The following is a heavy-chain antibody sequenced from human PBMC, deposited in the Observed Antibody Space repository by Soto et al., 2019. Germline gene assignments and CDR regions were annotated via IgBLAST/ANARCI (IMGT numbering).Heavy chain of an antibody. Sequence: SVKVSCKASGGTFSSYAISWVRQAPGQGLEWMGGIIPIFGTANYAQKFQGRVTITADESTSTAYMELSSLRSEDTAVYYCARDFGLRYCSGGSCYSGEPYYYYGMDVWGQGTTVTVSS. CDR2: IIPIFGTA. CDR3: ARDFGLRYCSGGSCYSGEPYYYYGMDV. V-gene: IGHV1-69*13. D-gene: IGHD2-15*01. J-gene: IGHJ6*02. CDR1: GGTFSSYA.